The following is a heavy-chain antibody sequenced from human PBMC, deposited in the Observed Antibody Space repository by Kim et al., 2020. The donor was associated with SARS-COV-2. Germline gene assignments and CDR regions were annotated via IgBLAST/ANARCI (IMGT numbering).Heavy chain of an antibody. J-gene: IGHJ2*01. D-gene: IGHD4-17*01. CDR3: ARDRRTVTNYWYFDL. CDR1: GFTFSSYG. CDR2: IWYDGSNK. V-gene: IGHV3-33*01. Sequence: GGSLRLSCAASGFTFSSYGMHWVRQAPGKGLEWVAVIWYDGSNKYYADSVKGRFTISRDNSKNTLYLQMNSLRAEDTAVYYCARDRRTVTNYWYFDLWGRGTLVTVSS.